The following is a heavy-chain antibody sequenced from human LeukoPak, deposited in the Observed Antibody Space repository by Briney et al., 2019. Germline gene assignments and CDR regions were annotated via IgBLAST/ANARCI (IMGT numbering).Heavy chain of an antibody. D-gene: IGHD2-15*01. CDR1: GGSFSSSA. V-gene: IGHV1-69*13. Sequence: PAASVKVSCRASGGSFSSSAISWVRLAPGQGLEWVGGIIPIFHTANYAQKFQGRVTITADESTSTAYMEVTSLRSEDTAVYYCARDPADDVHCGGGSCHSRNSWFDPWGQGTLVTVSS. J-gene: IGHJ5*02. CDR3: ARDPADDVHCGGGSCHSRNSWFDP. CDR2: IIPIFHTA.